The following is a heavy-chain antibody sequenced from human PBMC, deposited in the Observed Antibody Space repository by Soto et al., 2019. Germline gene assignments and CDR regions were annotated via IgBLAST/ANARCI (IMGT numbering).Heavy chain of an antibody. J-gene: IGHJ3*02. V-gene: IGHV4-34*01. CDR3: ARGRITVTTGLGALDI. D-gene: IGHD4-17*01. CDR1: GGSFSGYY. CDR2: INHSGST. Sequence: QVQLQQWGAGLLKPSEALSLTCAVYGGSFSGYYWSCMRQPPGKGLEWIGEINHSGSTNYNPSLKSRVTISVDTSKNQFSLKLSSVTAADTAVYYCARGRITVTTGLGALDIWGQGTMVTVSS.